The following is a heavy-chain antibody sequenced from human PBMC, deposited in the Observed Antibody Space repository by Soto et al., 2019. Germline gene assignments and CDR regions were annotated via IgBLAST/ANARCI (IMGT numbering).Heavy chain of an antibody. Sequence: ASVKVSCKASGYTFTSYGVSWVRQAPGQGLEWMGWISVYNGNTKYAQKLQGRVTMTTDTSTSTAYMELRGLRSDDTAVYYCARTGRPGYYYYIMDVWGQGTTVTVSS. CDR1: GYTFTSYG. D-gene: IGHD3-10*01. V-gene: IGHV1-18*01. CDR3: ARTGRPGYYYYIMDV. J-gene: IGHJ6*02. CDR2: ISVYNGNT.